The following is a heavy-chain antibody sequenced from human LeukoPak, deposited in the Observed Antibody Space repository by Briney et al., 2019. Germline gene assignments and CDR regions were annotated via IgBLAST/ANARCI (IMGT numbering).Heavy chain of an antibody. Sequence: GGSLRLSCAASGFTFSNAWMSWVRQAPGKGLEWVGRIKSKTDGGTTDYAAPVKGRFTISRDDSKNTLYLQMNSLKTEDTAVYYCTTEMESSGWQYYFDYWGQGTLVTVSS. V-gene: IGHV3-15*01. CDR1: GFTFSNAW. CDR2: IKSKTDGGTT. J-gene: IGHJ4*02. D-gene: IGHD6-19*01. CDR3: TTEMESSGWQYYFDY.